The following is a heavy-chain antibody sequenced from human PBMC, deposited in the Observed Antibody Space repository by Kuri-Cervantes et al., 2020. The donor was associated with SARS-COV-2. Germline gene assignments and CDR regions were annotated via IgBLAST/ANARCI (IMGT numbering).Heavy chain of an antibody. Sequence: GGSLRLSCAASGFTFSSYSMNWVRQAPGKGLEWVAVISHDGKNKKCIASGRGRFTISRDNSLNTLYLHMKSLRSEDTAMYYCAKDRVGVQDFWGQGTLVTVSS. D-gene: IGHD2-21*01. J-gene: IGHJ1*01. CDR2: ISHDGKNK. V-gene: IGHV3-30*18. CDR3: AKDRVGVQDF. CDR1: GFTFSSYS.